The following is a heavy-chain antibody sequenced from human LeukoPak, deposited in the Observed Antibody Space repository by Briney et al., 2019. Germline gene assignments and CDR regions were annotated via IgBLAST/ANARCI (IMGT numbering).Heavy chain of an antibody. CDR1: GFTFSSYA. Sequence: PGGSLRLSCAASGFTFSSYAMSWVRQAPGKGLEWVAFIRYDGSNKYYADSVKGRFTISRDNSKNTLYLQMNSLRAEDTAVYYCAKEGLQGYCSSTSCFNYYYYMDVWGKGTTVTVSS. J-gene: IGHJ6*03. D-gene: IGHD2-2*01. CDR3: AKEGLQGYCSSTSCFNYYYYMDV. CDR2: IRYDGSNK. V-gene: IGHV3-30*02.